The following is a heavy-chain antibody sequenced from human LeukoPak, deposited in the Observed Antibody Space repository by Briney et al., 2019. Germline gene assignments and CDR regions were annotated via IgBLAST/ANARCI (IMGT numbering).Heavy chain of an antibody. CDR1: GGSFSGYY. CDR3: ARGLRAVGEYCTNGVCYANDY. Sequence: TSSETLSLTCAVYGGSFSGYYWSWIRQPPGKGLEWIGEINHSGSTNYNPSLKGRVTISVDTSKNQFSLKLSSVTAADTAVYYCARGLRAVGEYCTNGVCYANDYWGQGTLVTVSS. J-gene: IGHJ4*02. CDR2: INHSGST. V-gene: IGHV4-34*01. D-gene: IGHD2-8*01.